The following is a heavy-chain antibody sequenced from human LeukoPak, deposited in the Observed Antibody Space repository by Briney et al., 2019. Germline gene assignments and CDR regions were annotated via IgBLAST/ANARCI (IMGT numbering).Heavy chain of an antibody. CDR3: AREVRRAGRSEKSDH. D-gene: IGHD1-1*01. J-gene: IGHJ4*02. V-gene: IGHV1-18*04. CDR1: GYTFISYG. CDR2: ISAYNGHT. Sequence: ASVKVSCKASGYTFISYGISWVRQAPGQGLEWMGWISAYNGHTNYAQKLQGRVTMTTDTSTSTAYMELRSLRSDDTAVYYCAREVRRAGRSEKSDHWGQGTLVTVSS.